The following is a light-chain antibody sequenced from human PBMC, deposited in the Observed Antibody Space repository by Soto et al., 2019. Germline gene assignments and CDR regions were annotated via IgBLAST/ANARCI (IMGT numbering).Light chain of an antibody. CDR3: QSYDSSLSGSV. CDR2: GNS. V-gene: IGLV1-40*01. CDR1: SSNIGAGYD. Sequence: QSVLTQPPSVSGAPGQRVTISCTGSSSNIGAGYDVHWYQQLPGTAPKLLIYGNSNRPSGVPDRFSGSKSGTSASLAITGRRAEDDADYYCQSYDSSLSGSVFGGGTKLTVL. J-gene: IGLJ3*02.